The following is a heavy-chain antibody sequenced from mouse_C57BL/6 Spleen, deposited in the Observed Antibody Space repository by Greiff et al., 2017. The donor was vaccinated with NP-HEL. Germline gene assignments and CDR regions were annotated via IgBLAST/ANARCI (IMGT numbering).Heavy chain of an antibody. V-gene: IGHV1-53*01. Sequence: VQLQQSGTELVKPGASVKLSCKASGYTFTSYWMHWVKQRPGQGLEWIGNINPSNGGTNYNEKFKSKAKLTVDKSSSTAYMQLSSLTSEDSAVYYCARGGSTVVATPYAMDYWGQGTSVTVSS. CDR2: INPSNGGT. D-gene: IGHD1-1*01. CDR3: ARGGSTVVATPYAMDY. CDR1: GYTFTSYW. J-gene: IGHJ4*01.